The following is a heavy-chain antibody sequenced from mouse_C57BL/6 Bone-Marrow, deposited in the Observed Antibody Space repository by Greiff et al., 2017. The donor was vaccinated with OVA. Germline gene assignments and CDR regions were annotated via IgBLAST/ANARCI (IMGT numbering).Heavy chain of an antibody. J-gene: IGHJ3*01. CDR1: GYTFTDYY. CDR2: INPYNGGT. V-gene: IGHV1-19*01. CDR3: AKANWGFSAWFAY. D-gene: IGHD4-1*01. Sequence: EVQGVESGPVLVKPGASVKMSCKASGYTFTDYYMNLVKQSHGKSLEWIGVINPYNGGTSYNQKFKGKATLTVDKSSSTAYMELNSLTSEDSAVYYCAKANWGFSAWFAYWGQGTLVTVSA.